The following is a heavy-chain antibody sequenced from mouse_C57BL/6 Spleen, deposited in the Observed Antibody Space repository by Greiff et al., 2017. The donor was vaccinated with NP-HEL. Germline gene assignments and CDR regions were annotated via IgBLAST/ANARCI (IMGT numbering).Heavy chain of an antibody. V-gene: IGHV1-64*01. CDR2: IHPNSGST. Sequence: QVQLQQPGAELVKPGASVKLSCKASGYTFTSYWMHWVKQRPGQGLEWIGMIHPNSGSTNYNEKFKSKATLTVDKSTSTAYMQLSSLTSEDSAVYYCARKITTVVRYFDVWGTGTTVTVSS. CDR1: GYTFTSYW. D-gene: IGHD1-1*01. CDR3: ARKITTVVRYFDV. J-gene: IGHJ1*03.